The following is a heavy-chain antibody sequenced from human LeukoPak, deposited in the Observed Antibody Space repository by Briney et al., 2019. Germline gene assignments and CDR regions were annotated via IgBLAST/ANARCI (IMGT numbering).Heavy chain of an antibody. Sequence: GGSLRLSCAASGLTFSSYSMNWVRQAPGKGLEWVSSISSSSSYIYYADSVKGRFTISRDNAKNSLYLQMNSLRAEDTAVYYCARDRSGGLTTVSYDAFDIWGQGTMVTVSS. CDR3: ARDRSGGLTTVSYDAFDI. CDR1: GLTFSSYS. J-gene: IGHJ3*02. V-gene: IGHV3-21*01. CDR2: ISSSSSYI. D-gene: IGHD4-17*01.